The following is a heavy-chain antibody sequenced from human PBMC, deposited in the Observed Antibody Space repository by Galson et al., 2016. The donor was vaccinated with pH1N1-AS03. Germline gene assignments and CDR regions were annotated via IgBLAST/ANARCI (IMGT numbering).Heavy chain of an antibody. CDR1: GLEFSYFW. J-gene: IGHJ5*02. Sequence: SLRLSCAASGLEFSYFWMTWVRQAPGKGPEWVANIKQDGSETHYVDSVKGRFTIPRDNAKNSLYLQMNSLRVEDTAMYYCARGEMIGDDPWGQGTLVTVSS. CDR2: IKQDGSET. CDR3: ARGEMIGDDP. V-gene: IGHV3-7*03. D-gene: IGHD3-16*01.